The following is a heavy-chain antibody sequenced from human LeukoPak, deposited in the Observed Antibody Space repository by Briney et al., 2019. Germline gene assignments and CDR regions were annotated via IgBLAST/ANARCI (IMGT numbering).Heavy chain of an antibody. J-gene: IGHJ4*02. D-gene: IGHD4-17*01. V-gene: IGHV4-39*07. CDR2: IYYSGST. CDR1: GGSISSSSYY. CDR3: ATPPTGTVTQRGFDY. Sequence: PSETPSLTCTVSGGSISSSSYYWGWIRQPPGKGLEWIGSIYYSGSTYYNPSLKSRVTISVDTSKNQFSLKLSSVTAADTAVYYCATPPTGTVTQRGFDYWGQGTLVTVSS.